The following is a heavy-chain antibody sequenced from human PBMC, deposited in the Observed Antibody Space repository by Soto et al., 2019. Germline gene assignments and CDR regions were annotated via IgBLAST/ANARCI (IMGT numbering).Heavy chain of an antibody. V-gene: IGHV4-31*03. D-gene: IGHD6-13*01. J-gene: IGHJ4*02. CDR2: IYHSGST. Sequence: TLSPTCTVSGRPISTVGHYSTWIRQPPGKCVEWIGAIYHSGSTYYSKPLRSRLTLSVDTSKCPFYLRLSSVTAADTAVSYCASATGTLRSSNCAYWGKGCLVNVPS. CDR1: GRPISTVGHY. CDR3: ASATGTLRSSNCAY.